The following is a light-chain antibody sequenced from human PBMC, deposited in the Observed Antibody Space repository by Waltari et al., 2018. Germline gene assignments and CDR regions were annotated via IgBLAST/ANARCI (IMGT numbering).Light chain of an antibody. CDR2: ATS. V-gene: IGKV1-9*01. CDR1: QDISRY. Sequence: DIQLTQSPSFLSASVGDRVTITCRASQDISRYVAWYQLRPGKAPDLLIYATSILQTGVPSSFSGSGSGTDFTLTISSLQPEDFATYYCQHFNTSPLTFGGGTKVEIK. J-gene: IGKJ4*01. CDR3: QHFNTSPLT.